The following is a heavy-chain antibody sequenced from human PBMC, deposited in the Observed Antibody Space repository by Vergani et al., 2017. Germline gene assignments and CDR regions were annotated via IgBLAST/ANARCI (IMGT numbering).Heavy chain of an antibody. D-gene: IGHD2-2*01. CDR2: IYHSGSA. CDR3: AKVLPAGNFYYYYMDV. Sequence: QLQLQESGPGLVKPSQTLSLTCAVSGVSIHNGDYSWTWLRQPPGQGLEWIGYIYHSGSADYNPSLKSRVTISVDKSKNQISLKLTSVTAADTAVYYCAKVLPAGNFYYYYMDVWGKGTTVTVSS. V-gene: IGHV4-30-2*01. CDR1: GVSIHNGDYS. J-gene: IGHJ6*03.